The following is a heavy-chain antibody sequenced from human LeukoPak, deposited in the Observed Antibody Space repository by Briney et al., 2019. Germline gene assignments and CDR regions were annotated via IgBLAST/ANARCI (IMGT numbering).Heavy chain of an antibody. CDR2: ISSNSSNI. Sequence: PGGSLRLSCAASGFTFSSYSMNWVRQAPGKGLEWVSYISSNSSNIYYADSVKGRFSISRDNAQNSLYLQMNSLRAEDTAVYYCARVTLWGSGSYLAYYYMDVWGKGTTVTVSS. CDR1: GFTFSSYS. J-gene: IGHJ6*03. V-gene: IGHV3-48*01. D-gene: IGHD3-10*01. CDR3: ARVTLWGSGSYLAYYYMDV.